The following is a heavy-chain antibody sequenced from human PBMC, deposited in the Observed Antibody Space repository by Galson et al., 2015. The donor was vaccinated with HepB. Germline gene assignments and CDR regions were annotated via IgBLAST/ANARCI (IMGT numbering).Heavy chain of an antibody. D-gene: IGHD5/OR15-5a*01. Sequence: GTKKYYSSSVRGRLTNSRNNSKNTLFLHMDSLRPEDTAVYFCARDIAAAGVYHYSMDVWGKGTTVTVFS. V-gene: IGHV3-30*03. CDR2: GTKK. J-gene: IGHJ6*03. CDR3: ARDIAAAGVYHYSMDV.